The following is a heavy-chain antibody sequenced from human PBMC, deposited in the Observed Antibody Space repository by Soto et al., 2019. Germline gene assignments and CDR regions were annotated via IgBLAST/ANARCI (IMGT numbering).Heavy chain of an antibody. CDR3: ARDNMGAPLWLPANWFGP. CDR2: IYYSGST. D-gene: IGHD5-18*01. J-gene: IGHJ5*02. V-gene: IGHV4-31*03. Sequence: SETLSLTCTVSGGSISSGGYYWSWIRQHPGKGLEWIGYIYYSGSTYYNPSLKSRVTISVDTSKNQFSLKLSSVTAADTAVYYCARDNMGAPLWLPANWFGPWGQGTLVTVSS. CDR1: GGSISSGGYY.